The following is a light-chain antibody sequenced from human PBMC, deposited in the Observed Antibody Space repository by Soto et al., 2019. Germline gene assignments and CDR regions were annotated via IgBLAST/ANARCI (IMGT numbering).Light chain of an antibody. CDR2: AAN. J-gene: IGKJ1*01. CDR3: QQYAGAPWT. V-gene: IGKV3-20*01. CDR1: QSVTSNY. Sequence: EIVLTQSPGTLSVSPGERAALSCKASQSVTSNYLAWYQQRPGQAPSLLIYAANRRATGSPDRLTGSGSGTDFNLTSSSLEPEDTALYYCQQYAGAPWTFGQGTRVEIK.